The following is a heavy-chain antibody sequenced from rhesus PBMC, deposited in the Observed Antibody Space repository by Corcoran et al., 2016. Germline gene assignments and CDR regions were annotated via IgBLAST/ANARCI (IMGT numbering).Heavy chain of an antibody. V-gene: IGHV1-111*02. CDR2: VAPEDGEA. D-gene: IGHD5-24*01. J-gene: IGHJ5-2*02. CDR3: ATGGGYSNSLDV. Sequence: EVQLVQSGAEVKKPGASVKISCKASGYTFTDYYLHWVRQAPGKGCEWSGRVAPEDGEAIHTQKFQDGVAITADTSTDTAYMELSSLRSEDAAVYYCATGGGYSNSLDVWGRGVLVTVSS. CDR1: GYTFTDYY.